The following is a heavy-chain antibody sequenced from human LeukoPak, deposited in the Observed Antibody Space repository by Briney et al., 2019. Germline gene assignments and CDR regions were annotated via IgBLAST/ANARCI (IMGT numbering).Heavy chain of an antibody. D-gene: IGHD4-17*01. CDR1: GYSFTTYS. CDR3: ARQVYGDYVHAFDI. Sequence: GESLKISCNSSGYSFTTYSIAWVRQMPGEGLEWMGIFYPGDSDTRYSPSFQGQVTISADKSISTAYLQWSSLKASDTAMYYCARQVYGDYVHAFDIWGQGTMVTVSS. J-gene: IGHJ3*02. CDR2: FYPGDSDT. V-gene: IGHV5-51*01.